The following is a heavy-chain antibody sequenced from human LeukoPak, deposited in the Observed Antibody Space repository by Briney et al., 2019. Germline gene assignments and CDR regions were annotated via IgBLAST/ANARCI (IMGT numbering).Heavy chain of an antibody. CDR2: IYHGGTT. CDR3: TSGDYLAYMDV. Sequence: PSETLSLTCSVSGASISSSGYYWGWIRQSPGKGLAWIGSIYHGGTTYFNPSLKSRVTISVDTSKSQFSLRLSSVTAADTAVYYCTSGDYLAYMDVWGKGTTVTVSS. J-gene: IGHJ6*03. V-gene: IGHV4-39*07. D-gene: IGHD4-17*01. CDR1: GASISSSGYY.